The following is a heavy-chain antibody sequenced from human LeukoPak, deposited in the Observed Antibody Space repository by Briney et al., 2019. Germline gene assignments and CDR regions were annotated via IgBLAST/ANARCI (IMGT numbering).Heavy chain of an antibody. CDR1: GFTFSSYW. CDR3: AKVEYSSSLGAFDI. D-gene: IGHD6-6*01. J-gene: IGHJ3*02. Sequence: GSLRLSCAASGFTFSSYWMSWVRQAPGKGLEWVANIKQDGSEKYYVDSVKGRFTISRDNAKNSLYLQMNSLRAEDTAVYYCAKVEYSSSLGAFDIWGQGIMVTVSS. V-gene: IGHV3-7*01. CDR2: IKQDGSEK.